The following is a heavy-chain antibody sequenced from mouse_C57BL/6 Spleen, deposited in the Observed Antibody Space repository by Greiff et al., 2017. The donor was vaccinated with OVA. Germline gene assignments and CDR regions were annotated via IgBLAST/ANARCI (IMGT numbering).Heavy chain of an antibody. CDR1: GYTFTSYW. CDR2: IYPGNSDT. V-gene: IGHV1-5*01. J-gene: IGHJ2*01. CDR3: TRGGGRGY. Sequence: EVQLQQSGTVLARPGASVKMSCKTSGYTFTSYWMHWVKQRPGQGLEWIGAIYPGNSDTSYNQKFKGKAKLTAVTSASTAYMELSSLTNEDSAVCYCTRGGGRGYWGQGTTLTVSS. D-gene: IGHD1-1*02.